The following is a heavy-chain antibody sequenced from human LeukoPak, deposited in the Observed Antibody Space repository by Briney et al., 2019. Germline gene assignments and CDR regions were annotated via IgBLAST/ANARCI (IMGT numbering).Heavy chain of an antibody. D-gene: IGHD6-13*01. CDR1: GFTFSSYS. V-gene: IGHV3-21*01. Sequence: RTGGSLRLSCAASGFTFSSYSMNWVRQAPGKGLEWVSSISSSSSYIYYADSVKGRFTISRDNAKNSLYLQMNSLRAEDTAVYYCAKAVSAAGDFDYWGQGTLVTVSS. J-gene: IGHJ4*02. CDR2: ISSSSSYI. CDR3: AKAVSAAGDFDY.